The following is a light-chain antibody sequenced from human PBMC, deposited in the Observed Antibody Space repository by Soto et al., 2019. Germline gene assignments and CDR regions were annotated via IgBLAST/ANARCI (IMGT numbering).Light chain of an antibody. V-gene: IGLV1-44*01. CDR3: AAWDDSLNGYAV. Sequence: QSVLTQPPSASGTPGQRVTISCSGSSSNIGSNTVNWYQQLPGTAPKLLIYSNNQRPSGVPDRFSGSKSGTSDSLAISGLQSEDEADDYCAAWDDSLNGYAVFGGGTQLTVL. J-gene: IGLJ7*01. CDR1: SSNIGSNT. CDR2: SNN.